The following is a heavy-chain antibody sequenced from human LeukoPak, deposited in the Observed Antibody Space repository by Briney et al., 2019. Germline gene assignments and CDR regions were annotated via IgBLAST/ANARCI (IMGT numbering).Heavy chain of an antibody. V-gene: IGHV4-34*01. Sequence: SETLSLTCTVSGGSISSYYWSWIRQPPGKGLEWIGEINHSGSTNYNPSLKSRVTISVDTSKNQFSLKLSSVTAADTAVYYCAEGMGVTMFTSGGRGTWVTVSS. CDR2: INHSGST. CDR3: AEGMGVTMFTS. CDR1: GGSISSYY. D-gene: IGHD3-16*01. J-gene: IGHJ4*02.